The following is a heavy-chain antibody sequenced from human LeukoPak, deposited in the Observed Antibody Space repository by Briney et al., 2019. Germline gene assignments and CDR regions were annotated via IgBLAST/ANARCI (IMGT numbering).Heavy chain of an antibody. V-gene: IGHV3-23*01. J-gene: IGHJ4*02. CDR3: AKTPKIRGVSNFDY. D-gene: IGHD3-10*01. Sequence: HPGGSLRLSCAASGFTFSSYAMSWVRQAPGKGLEWVSGISGSGGSTYYADSVKGRFTISRDNSKNTVYLQMNSLRTEDTAVYYCAKTPKIRGVSNFDYWGQGTLVTVSS. CDR1: GFTFSSYA. CDR2: ISGSGGST.